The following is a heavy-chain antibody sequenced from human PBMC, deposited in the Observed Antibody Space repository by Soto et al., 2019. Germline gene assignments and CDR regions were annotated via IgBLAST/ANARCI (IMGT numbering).Heavy chain of an antibody. J-gene: IGHJ4*02. D-gene: IGHD6-19*01. CDR2: ISSSGDRT. V-gene: IGHV3-23*01. Sequence: EVQVLESGGGLVQPGGSLRLSCAASGFTFSIYAMTWVRQAPGLGLEWVSGISSSGDRTHYADSVKGRFTISRDNSENTVSLQMNSLRADDTAVYYCAKGLGSSGWSDYDYWGQGTLVTVSS. CDR1: GFTFSIYA. CDR3: AKGLGSSGWSDYDY.